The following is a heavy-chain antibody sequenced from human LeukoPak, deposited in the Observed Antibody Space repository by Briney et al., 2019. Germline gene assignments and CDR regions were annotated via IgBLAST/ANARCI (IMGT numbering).Heavy chain of an antibody. CDR1: GFTFSYYG. V-gene: IGHV3-30*18. Sequence: GESLRLSCAASGFTFSYYGLHWVRQAPGKGLEWVALISHDGSNKDYADSVKGRFTISRDNAKNTLHLQMNSLRAEDTAVYYCAKKSIAAAAFDYWGQGTLVTVSS. CDR2: ISHDGSNK. D-gene: IGHD6-13*01. CDR3: AKKSIAAAAFDY. J-gene: IGHJ4*02.